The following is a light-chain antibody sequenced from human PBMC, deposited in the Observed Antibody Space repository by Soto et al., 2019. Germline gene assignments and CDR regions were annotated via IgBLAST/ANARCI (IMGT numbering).Light chain of an antibody. CDR1: FSNIGSNF. CDR2: SNN. CDR3: AAWDDSLSGAV. V-gene: IGLV1-47*01. Sequence: QAVLTQPPSASGTPGQTVTISCSGRFSNIGSNFIYWYQQLPGTAPKLLIYSNNERPSGVPDRFSASKSGTSASLAISGLRSEDEADYHCAAWDDSLSGAVFGGGTKLTVL. J-gene: IGLJ3*02.